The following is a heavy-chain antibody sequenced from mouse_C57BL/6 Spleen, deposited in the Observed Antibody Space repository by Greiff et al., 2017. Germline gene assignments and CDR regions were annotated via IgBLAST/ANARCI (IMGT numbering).Heavy chain of an antibody. J-gene: IGHJ3*01. D-gene: IGHD2-12*01. CDR2: IYPRDGST. CDR3: AKGALYTAWFAY. Sequence: QVQLQQSDAELVKPGASVKISCKVSGYTFTDYTIHWMKQRPEQGLEWIGYIYPRDGSTKYNDKFKGKATLTADKSSSTAYMQLNSLTSEDSAVDFCAKGALYTAWFAYWGQGTLVTVSA. CDR1: GYTFTDYT. V-gene: IGHV1-78*01.